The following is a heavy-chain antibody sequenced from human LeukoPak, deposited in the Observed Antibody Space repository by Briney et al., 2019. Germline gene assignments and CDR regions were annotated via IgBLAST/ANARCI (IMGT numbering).Heavy chain of an antibody. CDR3: ARQPTTVTTRDAFDI. CDR2: IYPGDSET. V-gene: IGHV5-51*01. Sequence: GEFLQISFETSGYRFTSNWIAWVRQKPGKGLEWMGIIYPGDSETRYSPSFQGQVTISVDKSVKSAYLSWSSLKTSDTAMYYCARQPTTVTTRDAFDIWGQGTMVTVSS. CDR1: GYRFTSNW. D-gene: IGHD4-17*01. J-gene: IGHJ3*02.